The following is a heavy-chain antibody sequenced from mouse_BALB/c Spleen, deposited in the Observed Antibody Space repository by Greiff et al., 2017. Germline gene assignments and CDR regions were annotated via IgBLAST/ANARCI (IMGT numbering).Heavy chain of an antibody. V-gene: IGHV5-6-5*01. Sequence: EVKLMESGGGLVKPGGSLKLSCAASGFAFSSYDMSWVRQTPEKRLEWVAYISSGGSTYYPDSVKGRFTISRDNARNILYLQMSSLRSEDTAMYYCARSYDGYWGQGTTLTVSS. CDR1: GFAFSSYD. J-gene: IGHJ2*01. CDR2: ISSGGST. CDR3: ARSYDGY. D-gene: IGHD2-12*01.